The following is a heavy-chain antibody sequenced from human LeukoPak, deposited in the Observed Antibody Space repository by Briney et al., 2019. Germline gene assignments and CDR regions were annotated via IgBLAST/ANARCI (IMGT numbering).Heavy chain of an antibody. J-gene: IGHJ6*02. CDR3: ARGRQLTARSALDA. D-gene: IGHD1-1*01. CDR1: GFSFSSYS. V-gene: IGHV3-48*02. CDR2: IRSNSEVK. Sequence: GGSLRLSCEASGFSFSSYSMKWVRQTPGKGLEWISYIRSNSEVKFYADSVKGRFTISRDDGKSSLYLHMNSLRDEDTAVYYCARGRQLTARSALDAWGRGTTVVVSS.